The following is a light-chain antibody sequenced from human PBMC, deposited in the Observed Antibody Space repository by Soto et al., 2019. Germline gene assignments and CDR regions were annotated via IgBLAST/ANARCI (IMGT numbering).Light chain of an antibody. Sequence: EIVLTQSPGTLSLSPGERATLSCRASQSVSSTYLAWYQQKPGQAPRLLIYGASTRATGIPARFSGSGSGTEFTLTISSLQSEDFAVYYCQQYNNWPPAFGPGTKVDNK. CDR3: QQYNNWPPA. CDR2: GAS. CDR1: QSVSSTY. V-gene: IGKV3D-15*01. J-gene: IGKJ3*01.